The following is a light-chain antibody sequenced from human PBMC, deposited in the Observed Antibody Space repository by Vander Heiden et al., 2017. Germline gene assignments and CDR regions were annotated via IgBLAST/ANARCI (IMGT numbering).Light chain of an antibody. CDR1: QSVSSN. CDR3: QQYKNWHPLMST. CDR2: GAS. Sequence: EIVMTQSPATLSVSPGERATLSCRASQSVSSNLAWYQQKPGQAPRLLIYGASTRATGSPDRFSGSGYGKEFTLTISSLQSEECAVYYCQQYKNWHPLMSTFGQGTKMEIK. V-gene: IGKV3-15*01. J-gene: IGKJ2*01.